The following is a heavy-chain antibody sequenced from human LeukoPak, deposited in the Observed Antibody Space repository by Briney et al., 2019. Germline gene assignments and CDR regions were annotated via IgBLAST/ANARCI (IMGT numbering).Heavy chain of an antibody. CDR2: INHSGSS. J-gene: IGHJ3*02. Sequence: PSETLSLTCIVSGGSISSGSYYWSWIRQPPGKGLEWIGEINHSGSSNYNPSLKSRVSISVDTSKNQFSLKLSSVTAADTAVYYCARRVPVRVYYYDSSGYHSREHAFDIWSQGTMVTVSS. CDR1: GGSISSGSYY. CDR3: ARRVPVRVYYYDSSGYHSREHAFDI. D-gene: IGHD3-22*01. V-gene: IGHV4-39*07.